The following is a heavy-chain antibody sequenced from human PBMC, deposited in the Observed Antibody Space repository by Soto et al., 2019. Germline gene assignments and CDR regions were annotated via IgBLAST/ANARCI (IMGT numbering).Heavy chain of an antibody. CDR1: GYTFTSYY. V-gene: IGHV1-46*01. J-gene: IGHJ4*02. CDR3: ARDRCDTTSCYECDY. D-gene: IGHD2-2*01. CDR2: INPSGDIT. Sequence: QVQLEQSGAEVKKSGASVKVSCKASGYTFTSYYMHWVRQAPGQGLEYMGIINPSGDITRFAQKFQGRVSLTRDTSTSTFYMELSSLRSDDTDVYYCARDRCDTTSCYECDYWGQGTLVTVSS.